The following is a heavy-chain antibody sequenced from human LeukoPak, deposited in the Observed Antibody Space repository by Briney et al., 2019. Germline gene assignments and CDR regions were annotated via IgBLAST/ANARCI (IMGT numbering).Heavy chain of an antibody. J-gene: IGHJ4*02. D-gene: IGHD5-18*01. V-gene: IGHV1-46*01. CDR2: INPSGGST. CDR1: GYTFTSYY. Sequence: ASVKVSCKASGYTFTSYYMHWVRQAPGQGLEWMGIINPSGGSTSYAQKFQGRVTMTRDTSTSTVYMELSSLRSEDTAVYYCARAQVGGDTAMVDILDYWGQGTLVTVSS. CDR3: ARAQVGGDTAMVDILDY.